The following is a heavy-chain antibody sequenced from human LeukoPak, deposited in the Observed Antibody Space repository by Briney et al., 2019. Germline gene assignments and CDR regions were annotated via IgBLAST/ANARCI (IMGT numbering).Heavy chain of an antibody. CDR3: AGGITSWGDY. Sequence: TTSGTLSLTCAVYGGSFSGYYWSWIRQPPGKGLEWIGEINPSGSTNYNPSLKSRVTISVDTSKNQFSLKVTSVTAADTAVYYCAGGITSWGDYWGQGTLVTVSS. D-gene: IGHD3-16*01. V-gene: IGHV4-34*01. CDR2: INPSGST. CDR1: GGSFSGYY. J-gene: IGHJ4*02.